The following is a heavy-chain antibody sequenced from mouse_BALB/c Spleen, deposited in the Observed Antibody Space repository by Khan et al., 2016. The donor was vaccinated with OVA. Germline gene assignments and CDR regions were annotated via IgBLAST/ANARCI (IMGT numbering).Heavy chain of an antibody. CDR3: ASHLTGSFAY. Sequence: EVELVESGGDLVEPGGSLKISCAASGFTFSSYSMSWVRQTPDKRLEWVATISSGGDYTYYPDIVKGRFTISRDNAKNTLYLQLSRLTSDDTAMYYCASHLTGSFAYWGQGTLVAVSA. CDR1: GFTFSSYS. CDR2: ISSGGDYT. D-gene: IGHD4-1*01. J-gene: IGHJ3*01. V-gene: IGHV5-6*01.